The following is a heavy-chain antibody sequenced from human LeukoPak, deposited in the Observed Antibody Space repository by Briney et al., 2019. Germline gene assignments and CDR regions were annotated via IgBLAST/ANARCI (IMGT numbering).Heavy chain of an antibody. J-gene: IGHJ4*02. D-gene: IGHD4-17*01. V-gene: IGHV1-69*04. Sequence: SVKVSCKASGGTFSSYAISWVRQAPGQGLEWMGRIIPILGIANYAQKFQGKVTITADKSTSTAYMELSSLRSEDTAVYYCARGPDYGDYEYYFDYWGQGTLVTVSS. CDR2: IIPILGIA. CDR3: ARGPDYGDYEYYFDY. CDR1: GGTFSSYA.